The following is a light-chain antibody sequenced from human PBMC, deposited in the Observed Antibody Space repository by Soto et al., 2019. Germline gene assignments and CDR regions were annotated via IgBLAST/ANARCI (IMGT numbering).Light chain of an antibody. V-gene: IGLV2-8*01. CDR2: EVT. CDR1: SSDVGDYNS. J-gene: IGLJ1*01. Sequence: QSVLTQPPSASGSPGQSVAISCTGTSSDVGDYNSVSWYQQHPGKAPNIIIYEVTKRPSGAPDRFSGSKSGNTASLTVSGLQAEDEADYYCSSYAGSYKLYVFGTGTKVTVL. CDR3: SSYAGSYKLYV.